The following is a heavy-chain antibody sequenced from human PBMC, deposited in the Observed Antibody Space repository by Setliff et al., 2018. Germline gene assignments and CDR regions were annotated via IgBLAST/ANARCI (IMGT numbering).Heavy chain of an antibody. V-gene: IGHV3-33*06. D-gene: IGHD5-18*01. CDR1: GFTFSSYW. J-gene: IGHJ6*02. CDR2: IWYDGSNK. Sequence: GGSLRLSCAASGFTFSSYWMSWVRQAPGKGLEWVAVIWYDGSNKYYADSVKGRFTISRDNSKNTLYLQMNSLRAEDTAVYYCAKDLGYSYGYQYYYYYYGMDVWGQGTTVTVS. CDR3: AKDLGYSYGYQYYYYYYGMDV.